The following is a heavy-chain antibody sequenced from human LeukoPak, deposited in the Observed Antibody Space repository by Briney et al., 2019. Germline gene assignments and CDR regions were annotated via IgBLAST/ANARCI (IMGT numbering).Heavy chain of an antibody. Sequence: GGSLRLSCAASRFTFSSYRMTWVRQAPGKGLEWVSSISSSSSYIYYADSVKGRFTISRDNAKNSLYPQMNSLRAEDTAVYYCARVAFGLYVMDVWGQGTTVTVSS. CDR3: ARVAFGLYVMDV. J-gene: IGHJ6*02. V-gene: IGHV3-21*01. CDR1: RFTFSSYR. CDR2: ISSSSSYI. D-gene: IGHD3/OR15-3a*01.